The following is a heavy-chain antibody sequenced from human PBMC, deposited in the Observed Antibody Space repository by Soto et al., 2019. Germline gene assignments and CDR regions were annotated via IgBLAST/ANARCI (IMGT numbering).Heavy chain of an antibody. CDR3: ARHQGNNYDILTGYYIYAFDI. J-gene: IGHJ3*02. V-gene: IGHV4-39*01. CDR1: GGSISSSSYY. D-gene: IGHD3-9*01. Sequence: SETLSLTCTVSGGSISSSSYYWGWIRQPPGKGLEWIGSIYYSGSTYYNPSLKSRVTISVDTSKNQFSLKLSSVTAADTAVYYCARHQGNNYDILTGYYIYAFDIWGQGTMVTVSS. CDR2: IYYSGST.